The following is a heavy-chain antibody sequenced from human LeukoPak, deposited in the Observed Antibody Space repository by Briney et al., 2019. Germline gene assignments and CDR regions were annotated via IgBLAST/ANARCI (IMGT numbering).Heavy chain of an antibody. D-gene: IGHD6-19*01. CDR3: ARHARNNLGQWVHYFDC. J-gene: IGHJ4*02. CDR1: GGSLSSYY. V-gene: IGHV4-4*07. CDR2: IYTIGST. Sequence: SETLSLTCTVSGGSLSSYYWTWIRQPAGKGLEWIGRIYTIGSTDYNPSLKSRVTISVDTSKNQFSLKLSSVTAADTAVYYCARHARNNLGQWVHYFDCWGQGTLVTVSS.